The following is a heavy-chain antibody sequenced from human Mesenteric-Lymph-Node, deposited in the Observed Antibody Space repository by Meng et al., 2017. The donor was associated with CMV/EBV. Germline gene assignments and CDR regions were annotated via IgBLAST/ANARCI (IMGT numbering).Heavy chain of an antibody. CDR2: VYYSGST. V-gene: IGHV4-39*01. CDR3: ARQQTPNWSLTYFDY. CDR1: GPISSPGFR. J-gene: IGHJ4*01. Sequence: GPISSPGFRWAWVRPPPGKGRQWSGSVYYSGSTHYSPSLKSRVTISVDTSQNEFSLKLNSVAAADTAVYYCARQQTPNWSLTYFDYWGHGALVTVSS. D-gene: IGHD1-1*01.